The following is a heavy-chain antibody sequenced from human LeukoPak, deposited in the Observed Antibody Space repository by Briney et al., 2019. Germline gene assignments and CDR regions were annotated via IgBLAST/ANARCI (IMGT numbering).Heavy chain of an antibody. CDR2: ISAYNGNT. Sequence: ASVKVSCKASGYTFTSYGISWVRHAPGQGLEWMGWISAYNGNTNYARKLQGRVTMTTDTSTSTAYMELRSLRSDDTAVYYCARARDSGYDFGDEYFQHWGQGTLVTVSS. J-gene: IGHJ1*01. D-gene: IGHD5-12*01. CDR3: ARARDSGYDFGDEYFQH. CDR1: GYTFTSYG. V-gene: IGHV1-18*04.